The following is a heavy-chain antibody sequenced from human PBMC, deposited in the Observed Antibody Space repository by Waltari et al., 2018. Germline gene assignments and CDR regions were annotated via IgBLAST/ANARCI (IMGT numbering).Heavy chain of an antibody. D-gene: IGHD6-13*01. CDR3: ARDEGQQLVFDY. V-gene: IGHV3-30-3*01. CDR2: ISYDGSNK. J-gene: IGHJ4*02. CDR1: GFTFRSYA. Sequence: QVQLVESGGGVVQPGRSLRLSCAASGFTFRSYAMHWVRQAPGKGLEWVAVISYDGSNKYYADSVKGRFTISRDNSKNTLYLQMNSLRAEDTAVYYCARDEGQQLVFDYWGQGTLVTVSS.